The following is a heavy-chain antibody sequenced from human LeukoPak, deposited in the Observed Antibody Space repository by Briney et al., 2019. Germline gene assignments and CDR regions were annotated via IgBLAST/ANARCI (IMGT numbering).Heavy chain of an antibody. CDR1: AGSFSGYY. D-gene: IGHD2-2*01. CDR2: INHSGST. J-gene: IGHJ3*02. CDR3: ASRRTRSSTSCCAFDI. V-gene: IGHV4-34*01. Sequence: PSETLSLTCAVYAGSFSGYYWSSITQPPGKGLEYIGEINHSGSTNYNPSLKRRVTFSVATSKNQFSLKLGSWRAADTAVYYCASRRTRSSTSCCAFDIWGQGTMVTVSS.